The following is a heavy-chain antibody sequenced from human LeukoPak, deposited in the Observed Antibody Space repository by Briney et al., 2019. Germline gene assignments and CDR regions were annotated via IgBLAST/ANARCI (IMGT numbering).Heavy chain of an antibody. Sequence: SETLSLTCAVSGYSISSGYYWGWIRQPPGKGLEWIGSIYHSGSTYYNPSLKSRVTISVDTSKNQFSLKLSSVTAADTAVYYCARNVEGNWFDPWGQGTLVTVSS. V-gene: IGHV4-38-2*01. J-gene: IGHJ5*02. CDR2: IYHSGST. CDR3: ARNVEGNWFDP. CDR1: GYSISSGYY.